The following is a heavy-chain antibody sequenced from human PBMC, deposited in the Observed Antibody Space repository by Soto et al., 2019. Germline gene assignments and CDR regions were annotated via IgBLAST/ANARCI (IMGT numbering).Heavy chain of an antibody. CDR3: ARNRRDFDAFDI. J-gene: IGHJ3*02. CDR2: IWYDGSNK. V-gene: IGHV3-33*01. Sequence: QVQLVESGGGVVQPGRSLRLSCAASGFTFSSYGMHWVRQAPGKGLEWVAVIWYDGSNKYYADSVKGRFTISRDNSKNTLYLQMNSLRAEGTAVYYCARNRRDFDAFDIWGQGTMVTVSS. CDR1: GFTFSSYG. D-gene: IGHD3-3*01.